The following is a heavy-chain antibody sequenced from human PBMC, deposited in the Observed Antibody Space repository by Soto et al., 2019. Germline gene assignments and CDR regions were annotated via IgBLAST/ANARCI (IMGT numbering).Heavy chain of an antibody. D-gene: IGHD2-8*01. CDR1: GFTFSSYA. J-gene: IGHJ6*02. Sequence: VGSLRLSCAASGFTFSSYAMSWVRQAPGKGLEWVSAISGSGGSTYYADSVKGRFTISRDNSKNTLYLQMNSLRAEDTAVYYCAKAPYIYCTNGVCSPYYYYGMDVWGQGTTVTVSS. CDR3: AKAPYIYCTNGVCSPYYYYGMDV. V-gene: IGHV3-23*01. CDR2: ISGSGGST.